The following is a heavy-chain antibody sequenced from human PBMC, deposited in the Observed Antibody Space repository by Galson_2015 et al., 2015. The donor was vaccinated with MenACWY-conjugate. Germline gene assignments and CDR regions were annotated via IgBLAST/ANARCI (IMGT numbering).Heavy chain of an antibody. CDR1: GYSFSTYW. D-gene: IGHD4-17*01. J-gene: IGHJ5*02. V-gene: IGHV5-51*01. CDR2: IYPDDSDA. Sequence: QSGAEVKKPGESLTISCTGSGYSFSTYWVGWVRQKPGKGLEWIGIIYPDDSDAKYSPTFQGQVTISADKSIDTAYLQWTSLQASDTAMYFCARDGVGIRGHFDTWGQGTLVVVSS. CDR3: ARDGVGIRGHFDT.